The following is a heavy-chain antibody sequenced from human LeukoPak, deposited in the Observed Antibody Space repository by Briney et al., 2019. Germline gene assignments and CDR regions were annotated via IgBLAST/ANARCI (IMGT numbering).Heavy chain of an antibody. V-gene: IGHV4-61*02. CDR1: GGSISSGSYY. D-gene: IGHD6-6*01. J-gene: IGHJ5*02. CDR3: ARGVAAQFDP. Sequence: PSQTLSLTCTVSGGSISSGSYYWSWIRQPAGKGLEWIGSFYTSGSTNYNPSLKSRVTISLDTSKNQFSLKLSSVTAADTAVYYCARGVAAQFDPWGQGTLVTVSS. CDR2: FYTSGST.